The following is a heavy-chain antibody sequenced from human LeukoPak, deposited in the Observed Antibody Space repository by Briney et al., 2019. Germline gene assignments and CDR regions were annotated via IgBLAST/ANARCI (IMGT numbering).Heavy chain of an antibody. Sequence: GESLKISCKGSGYSFTSYWISRVRQMPGKGVEGMGRIDHSDSYTNYSPSFQGHVTISADKSISTAYLQWGSLKASDTAMYYCARRSPIAVGGMGEDYWGQGTLVTVSS. V-gene: IGHV5-10-1*01. CDR2: IDHSDSYT. J-gene: IGHJ4*02. CDR1: GYSFTSYW. D-gene: IGHD6-19*01. CDR3: ARRSPIAVGGMGEDY.